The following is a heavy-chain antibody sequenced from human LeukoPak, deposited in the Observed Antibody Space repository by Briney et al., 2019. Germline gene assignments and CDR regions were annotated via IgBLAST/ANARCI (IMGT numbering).Heavy chain of an antibody. CDR1: GGSISSYY. Sequence: SETLSLTCTVSGGSISSYYWSGIRQPPGKGLEWIGYIYYSGSTNYNPSLKSRVTISVDTSKNQFSLKLSSVTAADTAVYYCARVGRYYDILTGYYKGAFDIWGQGTMVTVSS. CDR2: IYYSGST. CDR3: ARVGRYYDILTGYYKGAFDI. D-gene: IGHD3-9*01. V-gene: IGHV4-59*01. J-gene: IGHJ3*02.